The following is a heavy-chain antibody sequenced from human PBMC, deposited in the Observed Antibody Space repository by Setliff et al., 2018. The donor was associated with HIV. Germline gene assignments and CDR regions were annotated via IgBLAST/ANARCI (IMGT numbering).Heavy chain of an antibody. D-gene: IGHD5-12*01. J-gene: IGHJ6*03. CDR1: GYSVNSDFY. V-gene: IGHV4-38-2*01. Sequence: SETLSLTCAVSGYSVNSDFYWGWIRHSPGRGLEWIGQIFHSGSTHYNPSLRSRVTMSIDTSKNELSLRLSSVTAADSAVYYCARVGHTRGYSGYDVYYYYMDVWGEGTTVTVSS. CDR3: ARVGHTRGYSGYDVYYYYMDV. CDR2: IFHSGST.